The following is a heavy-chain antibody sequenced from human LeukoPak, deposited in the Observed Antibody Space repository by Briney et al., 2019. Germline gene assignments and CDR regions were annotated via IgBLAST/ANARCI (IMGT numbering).Heavy chain of an antibody. CDR3: ARVVVVQAAMVY. D-gene: IGHD2-2*01. J-gene: IGHJ4*02. Sequence: GGSLRLSCAASGFTFSSYAMHWVRQAPGKGLEWVAVISYDGSNKYYADSVKGRFTISRDNSKNTLYLQMNSLRAEDTAVYYCARVVVVQAAMVYWGQGTLVTVSS. CDR2: ISYDGSNK. V-gene: IGHV3-30*04. CDR1: GFTFSSYA.